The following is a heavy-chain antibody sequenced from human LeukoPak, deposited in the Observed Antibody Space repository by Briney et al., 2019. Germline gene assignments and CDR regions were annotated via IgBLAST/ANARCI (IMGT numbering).Heavy chain of an antibody. J-gene: IGHJ5*02. CDR1: GYTXTGYY. CDR3: AGPWDQVGFDP. CDR2: IYPKTGGT. V-gene: IGHV1-2*02. D-gene: IGHD1-26*01. Sequence: ASVTVSCKASGYTXTGYYLHGVRQAPGQGLESMGWIYPKTGGTSYAQKFQGRVTMTRDTSISTAYMELIGLRSDDTAVYYCAGPWDQVGFDPWGQGTMVSVSS.